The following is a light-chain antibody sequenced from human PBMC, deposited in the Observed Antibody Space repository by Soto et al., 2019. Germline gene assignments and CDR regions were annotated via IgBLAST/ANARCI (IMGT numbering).Light chain of an antibody. J-gene: IGKJ5*01. CDR2: DAS. CDR3: QQRSNWPFI. CDR1: QTVSSN. V-gene: IGKV3-11*01. Sequence: ETVMTQSPTTLSVSPGESATLSCWASQTVSSNLAWYQQKPGQAPRLLIYDASNRATGIPPRFSGSGSGTDFTLTIISLEPEDFAVYYCQQRSNWPFIFGQGTRLEIK.